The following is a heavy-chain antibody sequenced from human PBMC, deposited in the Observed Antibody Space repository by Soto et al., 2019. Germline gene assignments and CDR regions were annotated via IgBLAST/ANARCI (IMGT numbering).Heavy chain of an antibody. CDR2: IRSKAYGGTT. CDR3: TRDYSSSWVYY. CDR1: GFTFGDYA. J-gene: IGHJ4*02. Sequence: GGSLRLSCTASGFTFGDYAMSWFRQAPGKGLEWVGFIRSKAYGGTTEYAASVEGRFTISRDDSKSIAYLQMNSLKTEDTAVYYCTRDYSSSWVYYWGQGTLVTVSS. V-gene: IGHV3-49*03. D-gene: IGHD6-13*01.